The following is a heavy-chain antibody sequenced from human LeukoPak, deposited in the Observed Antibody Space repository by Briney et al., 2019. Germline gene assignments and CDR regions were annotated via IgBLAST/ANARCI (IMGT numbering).Heavy chain of an antibody. CDR2: IYSGGST. V-gene: IGHV3-53*01. CDR3: ARGYSSSSSGYDY. CDR1: GFTVSSNY. J-gene: IGHJ4*02. D-gene: IGHD6-6*01. Sequence: GGSLRLSCAASGFTVSSNYMSWVRQAPGKGLEWVSVIYSGGSTYYADSVKGRFTISRDNAKNSLYLQMNSLRAEDTAVYYCARGYSSSSSGYDYWGQGTLVTVSS.